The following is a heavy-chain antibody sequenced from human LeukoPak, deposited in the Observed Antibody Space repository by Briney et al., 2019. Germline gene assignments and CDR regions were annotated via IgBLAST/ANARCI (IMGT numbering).Heavy chain of an antibody. CDR3: ARDRAVAGYYYYYYGMDV. CDR2: ISYDGSNK. V-gene: IGHV3-30-3*01. CDR1: GFTFSSYA. D-gene: IGHD6-19*01. J-gene: IGHJ6*02. Sequence: GGSLRLSCAASGFTFSSYAMHWVRQAPGKGLEWVAVISYDGSNKYYADSVKGRFTISRDNSKNTLYLQMNSLRAEDTAVYYCARDRAVAGYYYYYYGMDVWGQGTTVTVSS.